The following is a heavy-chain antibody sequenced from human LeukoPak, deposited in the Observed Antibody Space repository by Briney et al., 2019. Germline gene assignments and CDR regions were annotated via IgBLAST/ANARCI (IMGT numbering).Heavy chain of an antibody. CDR1: GGSISSYY. CDR3: ARDQVAGTAYYSDN. V-gene: IGHV4-4*07. D-gene: IGHD6-19*01. CDR2: IYTSGST. J-gene: IGHJ4*01. Sequence: SETLSLTCTVSGGSISSYYWSWIRQPAGKGLEWIGRIYTSGSTIYNPSLKSRVTMSVDTSKNQFSLKLSSGTSTDRAVYYRARDQVAGTAYYSDNSGDRTPVTVSS.